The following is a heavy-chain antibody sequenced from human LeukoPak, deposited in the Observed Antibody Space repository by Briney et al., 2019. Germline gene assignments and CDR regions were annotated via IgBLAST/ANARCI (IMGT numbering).Heavy chain of an antibody. CDR3: ARHRFRSFDP. J-gene: IGHJ5*02. CDR1: EFIVSANY. Sequence: GSLRLSCTASEFIVSANYMSWVRQPPGKGLEWIGEINHSGSTNYNPSLKSRVTISVDTSKNQFSLKLSSVTAADTAVYYCARHRFRSFDPWGQGTLVTVSS. V-gene: IGHV4-34*01. CDR2: INHSGST. D-gene: IGHD2-15*01.